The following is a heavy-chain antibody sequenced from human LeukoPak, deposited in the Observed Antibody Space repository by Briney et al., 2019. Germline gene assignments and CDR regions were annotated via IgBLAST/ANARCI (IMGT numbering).Heavy chain of an antibody. V-gene: IGHV6-1*01. CDR3: ARRASGADYFDY. CDR1: GDSFSSNSVA. Sequence: SQTLSLTCAISGDSFSSNSVAWNWSRQSPSRGLEWLGRTYYRSKLYNDYALSVKSRITINPDTSKNQFSLQLNSVTPEDTAVYYCARRASGADYFDYWGQGTLVTVSS. CDR2: TYYRSKLYN. D-gene: IGHD1-26*01. J-gene: IGHJ4*02.